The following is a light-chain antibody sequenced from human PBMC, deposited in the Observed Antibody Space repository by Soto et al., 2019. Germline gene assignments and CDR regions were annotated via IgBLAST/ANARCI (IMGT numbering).Light chain of an antibody. CDR2: GVS. CDR3: QQYDSSSWT. J-gene: IGKJ1*01. Sequence: EIVLTQSPGTLSLSPGERATLPCRASQIVSGNYLSWYQQKPGQAPRLLIYGVSGRATGIPDRFSGSGSGTDFTLTISRLEPEDFAVYYCQQYDSSSWTFGQGTKVDIK. V-gene: IGKV3-20*01. CDR1: QIVSGNY.